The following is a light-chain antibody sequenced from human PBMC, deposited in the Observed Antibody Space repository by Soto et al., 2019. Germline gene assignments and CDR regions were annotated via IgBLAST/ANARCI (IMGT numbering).Light chain of an antibody. CDR1: SSDVGNYNL. CDR3: CSFALRSTLI. CDR2: EGG. J-gene: IGLJ2*01. V-gene: IGLV2-23*01. Sequence: QSALTQPASVSGSPGQSITISCTGTSSDVGNYNLVSWYHQYPGKAPKLMIYEGGKRPSGVSNRFSGSKSGNTASLTISGLQAEDEADYYCCSFALRSTLIFGGGTKLTVL.